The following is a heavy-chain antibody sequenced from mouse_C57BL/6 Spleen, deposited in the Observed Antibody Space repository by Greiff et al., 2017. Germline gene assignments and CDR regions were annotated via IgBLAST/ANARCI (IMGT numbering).Heavy chain of an antibody. CDR3: ARDQITTVVAPFDY. Sequence: EVKLQESGGGLVKPGGSLKLSCAASGFTFSSYAMSWVRQTPEKRLEWVATISDGGSYTYYPDNVKGRFTISRDNAKNNLYLQMSHLKSEDTAMYYWARDQITTVVAPFDYWGQGTTLTVSS. D-gene: IGHD1-1*01. CDR1: GFTFSSYA. CDR2: ISDGGSYT. J-gene: IGHJ2*01. V-gene: IGHV5-4*01.